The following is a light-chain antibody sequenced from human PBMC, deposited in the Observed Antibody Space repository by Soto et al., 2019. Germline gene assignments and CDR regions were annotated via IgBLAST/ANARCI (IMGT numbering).Light chain of an antibody. Sequence: QSVLTQPPSASESPGQTVSISCSGSNSNIASNTVNWYQHLPGTAPKLLIYYNNQRPSGVPDRFSGSRSGTSASLAISGLQSEDERDYYCAALDDKLKSFVFGIGTKLTV. CDR1: NSNIASNT. CDR3: AALDDKLKSFV. CDR2: YNN. J-gene: IGLJ1*01. V-gene: IGLV1-44*01.